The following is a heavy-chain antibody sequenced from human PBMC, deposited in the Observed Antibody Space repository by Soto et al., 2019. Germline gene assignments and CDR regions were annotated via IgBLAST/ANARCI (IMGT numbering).Heavy chain of an antibody. V-gene: IGHV4-61*05. CDR2: IYYSGST. CDR1: GGSISSSSYY. CDR3: ARETLQWDFNWFDP. Sequence: PSETLSLTCTVSGGSISSSSYYWGWIRQPPGKGLEWIGYIYYSGSTNYNPSLKSRITIYPDTSKNQFSLQLNSVTPEDTAVYYCARETLQWDFNWFDPWGQGTLVTVSS. D-gene: IGHD1-26*01. J-gene: IGHJ5*02.